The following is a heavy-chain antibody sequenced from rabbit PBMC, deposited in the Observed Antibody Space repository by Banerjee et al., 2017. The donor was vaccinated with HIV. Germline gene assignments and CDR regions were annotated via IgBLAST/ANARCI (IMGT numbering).Heavy chain of an antibody. CDR2: IYTDTGNT. CDR3: ARSSTYSYDGYASNL. CDR1: GFSFSSSYW. D-gene: IGHD6-1*01. V-gene: IGHV1S45*01. Sequence: QEQLEESGGDLVKPEGSLTLTCTASGFSFSSSYWICWVRQAPGKGLEWIGCIYTDTGNTYYASWAKGRFTISKTSSTTVTLQMTSLTAADTATYFCARSSTYSYDGYASNLWGPGTLVTVS. J-gene: IGHJ4*01.